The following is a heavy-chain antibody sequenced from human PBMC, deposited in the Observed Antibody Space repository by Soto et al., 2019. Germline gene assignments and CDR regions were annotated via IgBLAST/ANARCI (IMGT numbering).Heavy chain of an antibody. J-gene: IGHJ4*02. D-gene: IGHD3-3*01. CDR3: AREVGDGIFGVVPTHGVDY. CDR1: GFMFSDYY. CDR2: ISSGGSTK. V-gene: IGHV3-11*01. Sequence: QVQLVESGGGLVKPGGSLRLSCAASGFMFSDYYMSWIRQAPGKGLEWVSYISSGGSTKYYADSVKGRFTISRDNAKNSLSLQMSSLRAEDTAIYYCAREVGDGIFGVVPTHGVDYWGQGTLVTVSS.